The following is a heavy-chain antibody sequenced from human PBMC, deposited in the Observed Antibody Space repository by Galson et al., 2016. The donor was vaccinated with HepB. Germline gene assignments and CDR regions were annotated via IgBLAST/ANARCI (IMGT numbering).Heavy chain of an antibody. CDR2: ISSNGGST. D-gene: IGHD3-10*01. V-gene: IGHV3-64D*09. Sequence: VRQAPGKGLEYVSAISSNGGSTYYADSVKGRFTISRDNSKNTLYLQMSSLRAEDTAVYYCVKGEPLLWFGELLLRDYFDYWGQGTLVTVSS. CDR3: VKGEPLLWFGELLLRDYFDY. J-gene: IGHJ4*02.